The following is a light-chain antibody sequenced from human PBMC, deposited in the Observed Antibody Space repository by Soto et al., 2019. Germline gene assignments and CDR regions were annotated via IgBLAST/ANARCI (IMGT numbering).Light chain of an antibody. J-gene: IGLJ1*01. CDR1: SSDVGGYNY. CDR2: EVS. V-gene: IGLV2-14*01. Sequence: QSVLTQPSSVSGSPGQSITLSCTGRSSDVGGYNYVSWYQQHPGKAPKLLIYEVSRRPSGVSNRFSGSKSGNTASLTISGLQAEDEADYYCSSYTSSRTDVFGTGTKVTVL. CDR3: SSYTSSRTDV.